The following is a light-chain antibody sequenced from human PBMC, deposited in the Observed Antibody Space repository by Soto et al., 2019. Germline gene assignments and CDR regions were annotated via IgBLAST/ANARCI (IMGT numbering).Light chain of an antibody. J-gene: IGLJ2*01. Sequence: QSALTQPPSASGSPGQSVTISCTGTSSDVGDYNYVSWYQQHPGKAPKLIIYAVSKRPSGVPDRFSGSKSGNTASLTVSGLQAEDEADYYCSSYAGSNILFGGGTKLTVL. V-gene: IGLV2-8*01. CDR1: SSDVGDYNY. CDR2: AVS. CDR3: SSYAGSNIL.